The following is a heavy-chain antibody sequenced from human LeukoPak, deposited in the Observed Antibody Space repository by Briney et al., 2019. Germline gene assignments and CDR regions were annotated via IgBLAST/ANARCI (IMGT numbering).Heavy chain of an antibody. CDR2: IYDSGST. V-gene: IGHV4-59*01. CDR1: GGSFSSYY. D-gene: IGHD3-22*01. CDR3: ARQSISGSSLSYFDY. Sequence: SSETLSLTCAVYGGSFSSYYWSWIRQPPGKGLEWIGNIYDSGSTNYNPSLKSRLTISVDTSKNQCSLKLSSVTAADTAVYYCARQSISGSSLSYFDYWGQGTLVNVSS. J-gene: IGHJ4*02.